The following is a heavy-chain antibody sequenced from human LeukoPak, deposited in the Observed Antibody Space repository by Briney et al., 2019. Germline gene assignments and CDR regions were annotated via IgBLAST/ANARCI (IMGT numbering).Heavy chain of an antibody. J-gene: IGHJ6*02. Sequence: SETLSLTCTVSGGSISSSSYYWGWIRQPPGKGLEWIGEINHSGSTNYNPSLKSRVTISVDTSKNQFSLKLSSVTAADTAVYYCARLNNYYYYGMDVWGQGTTVTVSS. CDR3: ARLNNYYYYGMDV. D-gene: IGHD1/OR15-1a*01. CDR2: INHSGST. CDR1: GGSISSSSYY. V-gene: IGHV4-39*07.